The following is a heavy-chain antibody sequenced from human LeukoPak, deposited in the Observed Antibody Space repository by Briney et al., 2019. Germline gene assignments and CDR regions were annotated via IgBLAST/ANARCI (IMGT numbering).Heavy chain of an antibody. CDR3: AKDSKAVAGWD. J-gene: IGHJ4*02. V-gene: IGHV3-30-3*01. Sequence: PGGSLRLSCAASGFTFSSYAMHWVRQAPGKGLEWVAVVSYNGSNKYYADSVKGRFTISRDNSKNTLYLQMNSLRAEDTAVYYCAKDSKAVAGWDWGQGTLVTVSS. CDR1: GFTFSSYA. D-gene: IGHD6-19*01. CDR2: VSYNGSNK.